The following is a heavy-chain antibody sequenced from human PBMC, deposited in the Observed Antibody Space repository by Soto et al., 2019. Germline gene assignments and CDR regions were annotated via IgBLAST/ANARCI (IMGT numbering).Heavy chain of an antibody. Sequence: GGSLRLSCAASGFTFSSYGMHWVRQAPGKGLEWVAVISYDGSNKYYADSVKGRFTISRDNSKNTLYLQMNSLRAEDTAVYYCARDPTVTTTYYYYGMDVWGQGTTVTVSS. CDR2: ISYDGSNK. D-gene: IGHD4-4*01. J-gene: IGHJ6*02. V-gene: IGHV3-30*19. CDR1: GFTFSSYG. CDR3: ARDPTVTTTYYYYGMDV.